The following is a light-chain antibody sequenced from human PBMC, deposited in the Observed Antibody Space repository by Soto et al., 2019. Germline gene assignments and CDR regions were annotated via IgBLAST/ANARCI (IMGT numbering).Light chain of an antibody. CDR2: EVS. Sequence: QALLPQPASVSGPPGASISISCTGTSSDVGAYNYVSWYQQHPGKAPKLMIYEVSNRPSGVSNRFSGSKSGNTASLTISGLQAEDEADYYCSSYISRSTPVFGTGNKVTV. CDR1: SSDVGAYNY. V-gene: IGLV2-14*01. CDR3: SSYISRSTPV. J-gene: IGLJ1*01.